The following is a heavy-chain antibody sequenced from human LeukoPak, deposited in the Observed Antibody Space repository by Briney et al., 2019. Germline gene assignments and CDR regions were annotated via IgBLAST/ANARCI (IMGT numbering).Heavy chain of an antibody. J-gene: IGHJ3*01. CDR3: ARDAPRWRNAFDF. CDR1: GYTSTSTG. V-gene: IGHV1-18*04. Sequence: ALVKVSCKASGYTSTSTGICWVRQAPGQGLEWMGWVSAYNGNTNYAQKFRGRVTMTRDTSTNTAYMELRSLRSDDTAVYFCARDAPRWRNAFDFWGQGTMVTVSS. D-gene: IGHD4-23*01. CDR2: VSAYNGNT.